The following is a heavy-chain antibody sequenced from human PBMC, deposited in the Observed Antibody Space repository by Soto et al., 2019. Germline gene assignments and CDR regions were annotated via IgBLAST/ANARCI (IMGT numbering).Heavy chain of an antibody. CDR3: ARVGYYDSSGPIPWAEYFQH. CDR2: IYHSGST. V-gene: IGHV4-30-2*01. J-gene: IGHJ1*01. D-gene: IGHD3-22*01. Sequence: QLQLQESGSGLVKPSQTLSLTCAVSGGSISSGGYSWSWIRQPPGKGLEWIGYIYHSGSTYYNPSLKSRVTISVDRSKNRFSLKLSSVTAADTAVYYCARVGYYDSSGPIPWAEYFQHWGQGTLVTVSS. CDR1: GGSISSGGYS.